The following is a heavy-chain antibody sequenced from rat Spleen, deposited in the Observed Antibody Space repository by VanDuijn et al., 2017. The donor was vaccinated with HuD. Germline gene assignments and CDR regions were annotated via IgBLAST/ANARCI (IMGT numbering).Heavy chain of an antibody. V-gene: IGHV2-72*01. CDR1: GFSLTNYN. J-gene: IGHJ4*01. CDR2: IWAGGGT. CDR3: ARHLREASGVMDV. Sequence: QVQLKESGPGLVQSSQTLSLTCTVAGFSLTNYNVHWVRQPPGKSLVWMGTIWAGGGTNYNSAVQSRLSISRDTSKSQVFLKMNSLQPEDTGTYYCARHLREASGVMDVWGQGASVTVSS. D-gene: IGHD4-3*01.